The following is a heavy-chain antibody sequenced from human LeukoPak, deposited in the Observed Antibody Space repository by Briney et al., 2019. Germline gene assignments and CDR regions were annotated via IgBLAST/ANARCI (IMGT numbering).Heavy chain of an antibody. V-gene: IGHV3-23*01. D-gene: IGHD6-13*01. Sequence: GGSLRLSCAASGFTFSSYAMSWVRQAPGKGLEWVSAISGSGGSTYYADSVKGRFTISRDNAKNSLYLQMNSLRAEDTAVYYCARKGVSEIAAAGTGYFQHWGQGTLVTVSS. CDR3: ARKGVSEIAAAGTGYFQH. J-gene: IGHJ1*01. CDR2: ISGSGGST. CDR1: GFTFSSYA.